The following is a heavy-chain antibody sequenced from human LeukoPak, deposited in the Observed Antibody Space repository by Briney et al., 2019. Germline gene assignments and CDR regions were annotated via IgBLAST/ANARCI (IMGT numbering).Heavy chain of an antibody. J-gene: IGHJ5*02. V-gene: IGHV4-34*01. CDR2: INHSGST. D-gene: IGHD3-3*01. Sequence: PSETLSLTCAVYGGSFSGYYWSWIRQPPGKGLEWIGEINHSGSTNYNPSLKSRVTISVDTSKNQFSLKLSSVTAADTAVYYCARGSRFWSGCYTLYNWFDPWGQGTLVTVSS. CDR1: GGSFSGYY. CDR3: ARGSRFWSGCYTLYNWFDP.